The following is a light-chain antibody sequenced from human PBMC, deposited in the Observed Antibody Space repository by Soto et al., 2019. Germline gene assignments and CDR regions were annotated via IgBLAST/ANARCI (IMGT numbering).Light chain of an antibody. J-gene: IGKJ1*01. V-gene: IGKV3-15*01. Sequence: EIVMTQSPATLSVSPGERATLSCRASQSVSSNLAWYQQKPGPAPRLLIYGASTRATGIPARFSGSGSGTEFTLTISSLQSEDFAVYYCQQYHNWPPAWTFGQGTKVDIK. CDR3: QQYHNWPPAWT. CDR1: QSVSSN. CDR2: GAS.